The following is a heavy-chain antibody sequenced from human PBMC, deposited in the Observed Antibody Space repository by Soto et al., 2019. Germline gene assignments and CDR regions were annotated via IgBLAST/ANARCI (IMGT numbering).Heavy chain of an antibody. CDR2: INHSGST. D-gene: IGHD6-6*01. CDR3: ARESDGRAARFDY. V-gene: IGHV4-34*01. Sequence: QVQLQQWGAGLLKPSETLSLTCAVYGGSFSGYYWSWIRQPPGKGLEWIGEINHSGSTNYNPSLKSRVTISVDTSKNQFSLKLSSVTAADTAVYYCARESDGRAARFDYWGQGTLVTVSS. J-gene: IGHJ4*02. CDR1: GGSFSGYY.